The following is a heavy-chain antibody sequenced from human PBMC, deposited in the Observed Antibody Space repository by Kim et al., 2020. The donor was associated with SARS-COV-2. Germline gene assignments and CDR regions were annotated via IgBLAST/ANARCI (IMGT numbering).Heavy chain of an antibody. CDR1: GGSISSYY. V-gene: IGHV4-59*01. CDR2: IYYSGST. CDR3: ARVVVAYDFWSGYYTGWFDY. D-gene: IGHD3-3*01. Sequence: SETLSLTCTVSGGSISSYYWSWIRQPPGKGLEWIGYIYYSGSTNYNPSLKSRVTISVDTSKNQFSLKLSSVTAADTAVYYCARVVVAYDFWSGYYTGWFDYWGQGTLGTVSS. J-gene: IGHJ4*02.